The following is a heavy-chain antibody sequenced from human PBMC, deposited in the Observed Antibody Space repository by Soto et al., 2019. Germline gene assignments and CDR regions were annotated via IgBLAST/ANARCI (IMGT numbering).Heavy chain of an antibody. CDR3: ARESVGGVIDQFDY. V-gene: IGHV4-31*03. J-gene: IGHJ4*02. CDR2: IYYSGST. Sequence: QVQLQESGPGLVKPSQTLSLTCTVSGGSISSGGYYWSWIRQHPGKGLEWIGYIYYSGSTYYNPSLKSRVTISVDTSKNQCSLKLSSVTAADTAVYYCARESVGGVIDQFDYWGQGTLVTVSS. CDR1: GGSISSGGYY. D-gene: IGHD3-16*02.